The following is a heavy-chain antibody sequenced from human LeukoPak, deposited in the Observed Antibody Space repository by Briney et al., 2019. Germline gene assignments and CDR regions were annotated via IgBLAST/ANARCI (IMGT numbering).Heavy chain of an antibody. CDR3: ARYSGSYSDFDY. CDR1: GFTFSSYS. J-gene: IGHJ4*02. V-gene: IGHV3-21*01. Sequence: PGGSLRLSCAASGFTFSSYSMNWVRQAPGKGLEWVSSISSSSSYIYYADSVKGRFTISRDNAKNALYLQMNSLRAEDTAVYYCARYSGSYSDFDYWGQGTLVTVSS. CDR2: ISSSSSYI. D-gene: IGHD1-26*01.